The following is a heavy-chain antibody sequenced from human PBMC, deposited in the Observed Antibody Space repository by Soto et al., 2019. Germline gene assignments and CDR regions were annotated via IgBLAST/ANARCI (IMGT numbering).Heavy chain of an antibody. CDR1: GYIFTSYV. CDR3: VREAGGEFDY. J-gene: IGHJ4*02. CDR2: ITGANGDT. Sequence: QVQLVQSGAEVKKPGASVRLSCKASGYIFTSYVIQWVRQAPGQTLEWMGWITGANGDTKYSQRFQGRVTISRDTSASTAYMDLSSLRSDDTAIYCCVREAGGEFDYWGQGTLVTVSS. D-gene: IGHD2-21*01. V-gene: IGHV1-3*01.